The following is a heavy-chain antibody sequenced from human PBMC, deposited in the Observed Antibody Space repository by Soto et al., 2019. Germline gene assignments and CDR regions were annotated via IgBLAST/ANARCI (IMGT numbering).Heavy chain of an antibody. J-gene: IGHJ6*02. CDR2: ISYDGSNK. CDR3: AKYANSPYYGMDV. D-gene: IGHD2-2*01. CDR1: GFTFSSYG. Sequence: PGGSLRLSCAASGFTFSSYGMHWVRQAPGKGLEWVAVISYDGSNKYYADSVKGRFTISRDNSKNTLYLQMNSLRAEDTAVYYCAKYANSPYYGMDVWGQGTTVTVSS. V-gene: IGHV3-30*18.